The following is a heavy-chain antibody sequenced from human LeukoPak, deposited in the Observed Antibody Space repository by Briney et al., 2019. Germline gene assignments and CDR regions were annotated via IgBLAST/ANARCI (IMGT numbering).Heavy chain of an antibody. J-gene: IGHJ4*02. V-gene: IGHV4-38-2*01. CDR3: ARMDYGGNLDY. D-gene: IGHD4-23*01. CDR1: GYSISSGYY. Sequence: PSETLSLTCAVSGYSISSGYYWGWIRQPPGKGLEWIGSIYYSGSTYYNPSLKSRVTISVDTSKNQSSLKLSSVTAADTAVYYCARMDYGGNLDYWGQGTLVTVSS. CDR2: IYYSGST.